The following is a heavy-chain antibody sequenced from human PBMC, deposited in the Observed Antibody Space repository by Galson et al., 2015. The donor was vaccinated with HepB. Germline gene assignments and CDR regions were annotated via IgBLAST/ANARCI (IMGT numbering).Heavy chain of an antibody. D-gene: IGHD6-13*01. J-gene: IGHJ4*02. Sequence: SVKVSCKASGYTFTSYDINWVRQATGQGLEWMGWMNPNSGNTGYAQKFQGRVTMTRNTSISTAYMELSSLRSEDTAVYYCARGGPWVAAAAPDYWGQGTLVTVSS. CDR1: GYTFTSYD. V-gene: IGHV1-8*01. CDR3: ARGGPWVAAAAPDY. CDR2: MNPNSGNT.